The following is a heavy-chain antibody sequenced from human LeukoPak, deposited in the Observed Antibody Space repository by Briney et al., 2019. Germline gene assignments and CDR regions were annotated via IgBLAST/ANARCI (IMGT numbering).Heavy chain of an antibody. J-gene: IGHJ6*03. CDR2: INPNSGGT. D-gene: IGHD2-21*02. CDR3: ARGVTARGFYYYMDV. V-gene: IGHV1-2*02. Sequence: GASVKVSCKASGFGFTGYWMHWVRQAPGQGLEWMGWINPNSGGTNYARKFQGRVTMTRDTSISTAYMDLSRLRSDDTAVYYCARGVTARGFYYYMDVWGKGTTVTISS. CDR1: GFGFTGYW.